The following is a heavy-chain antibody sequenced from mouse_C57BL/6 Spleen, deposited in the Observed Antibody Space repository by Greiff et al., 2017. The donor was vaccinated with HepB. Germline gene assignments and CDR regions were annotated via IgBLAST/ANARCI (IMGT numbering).Heavy chain of an antibody. CDR1: GYTFTDHT. CDR2: IYPRDGST. V-gene: IGHV1-78*01. Sequence: VQLQQSDAELVKPGASVKISCKVSGYTFTDHTIHWMKQRPEQGLEWIGYIYPRDGSTTYNEKFKGKATLTADKSSSTAYMQLNSLTSGDSAVYFCARWLRGRWYFDVWGTGTTVTVSS. CDR3: ARWLRGRWYFDV. D-gene: IGHD2-2*01. J-gene: IGHJ1*03.